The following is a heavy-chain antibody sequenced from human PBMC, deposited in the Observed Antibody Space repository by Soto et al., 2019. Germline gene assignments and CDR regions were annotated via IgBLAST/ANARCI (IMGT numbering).Heavy chain of an antibody. D-gene: IGHD5-12*01. J-gene: IGHJ4*02. CDR1: GGSISSSSYY. CDR2: IYYSGTT. Sequence: SETLSLTCTVSGGSISSSSYYWGWIRQPPGKGLEWIGSIYYSGTTYYNAPLKSRVTISLDTSKNQFSLKLTSVTAADSAVYYCARQDGYNYGAYFYFWGLGTLVTVSS. CDR3: ARQDGYNYGAYFYF. V-gene: IGHV4-39*01.